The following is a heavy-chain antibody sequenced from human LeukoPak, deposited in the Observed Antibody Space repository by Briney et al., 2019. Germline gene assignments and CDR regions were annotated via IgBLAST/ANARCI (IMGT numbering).Heavy chain of an antibody. J-gene: IGHJ4*02. Sequence: PGGSLRLSCAASGLTFSTNSMKWVRQAPGKGLEWVSSISSSSNYIYYADSVKGRFTISRDNAKNSLYLQMNSLRAEDTAVYYCARFWSGHYNFDYWGQGTPVTVSS. CDR3: ARFWSGHYNFDY. CDR1: GLTFSTNS. D-gene: IGHD3-3*01. V-gene: IGHV3-21*06. CDR2: ISSSSNYI.